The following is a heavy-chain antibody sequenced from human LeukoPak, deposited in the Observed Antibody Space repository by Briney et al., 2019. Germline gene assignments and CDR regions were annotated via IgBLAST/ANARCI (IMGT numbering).Heavy chain of an antibody. Sequence: SETLSLTRAVYGGSFSGYYWSWIRQPPGKGLEWIGEINHSGSTNYNPSLKSRVTISVDTSKNQFSLKLSSVTAADTAVYYCARPSRRYYYDSSGYSNYFDYWGQGTLVTVSS. CDR2: INHSGST. J-gene: IGHJ4*02. CDR3: ARPSRRYYYDSSGYSNYFDY. V-gene: IGHV4-34*01. D-gene: IGHD3-22*01. CDR1: GGSFSGYY.